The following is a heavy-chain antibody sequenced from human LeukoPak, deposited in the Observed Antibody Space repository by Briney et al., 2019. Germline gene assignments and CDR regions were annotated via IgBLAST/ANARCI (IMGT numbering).Heavy chain of an antibody. CDR2: IYHSGNT. CDR1: GYSISSGFY. CDR3: ARDGYSSGWSFSY. J-gene: IGHJ4*02. D-gene: IGHD6-19*01. V-gene: IGHV4-38-2*02. Sequence: SETLSLTCAVSGYSISSGFYWGWIRQPPGKGLEWIGSIYHSGNTYYNPSLKSRVTISVDTSMNQFSLKLSSVTAADTAVYYCARDGYSSGWSFSYWGQGNLVTVSS.